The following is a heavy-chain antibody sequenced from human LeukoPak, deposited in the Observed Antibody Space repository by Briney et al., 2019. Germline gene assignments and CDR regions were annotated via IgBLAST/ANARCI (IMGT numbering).Heavy chain of an antibody. V-gene: IGHV4-59*01. CDR3: ARADYYYMDV. CDR2: IYYSGST. Sequence: SETLSLTCAVSGGSISSYYWSWIRQPPGKGLEWIGYIYYSGSTNYNPSPKSRVTISVDTSKNQFSLKLSSVTAADTAVYYCARADYYYMDVWGKGTTVTVSS. J-gene: IGHJ6*03. CDR1: GGSISSYY.